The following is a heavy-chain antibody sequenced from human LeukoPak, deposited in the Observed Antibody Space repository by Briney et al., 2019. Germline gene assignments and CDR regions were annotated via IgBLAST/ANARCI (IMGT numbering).Heavy chain of an antibody. CDR1: GGSITTYY. CDR2: MFYSGAT. CDR3: VGEKSYFGEAI. V-gene: IGHV4-59*01. J-gene: IGHJ3*02. Sequence: SETLSLICNVSGGSITTYYWNWVRQPPGKGLEWIGHMFYSGATSYNPSLKSRVAISVDTFKSQVSLKVTSVTAADTAVYYCVGEKSYFGEAIWSQGTLVTVSS. D-gene: IGHD3-10*01.